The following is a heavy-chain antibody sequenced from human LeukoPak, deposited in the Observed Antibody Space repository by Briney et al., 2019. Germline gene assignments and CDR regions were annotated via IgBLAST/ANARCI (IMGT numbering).Heavy chain of an antibody. V-gene: IGHV4-59*01. Sequence: SETLSLTCSVSGGSINSGYWSWIRQPPGKGLEWIGLLYPSGSTNYNPSLKSRVTISVDTSRPQFSRKLSSMTAADTAVYYCAGGHYPLEYWGQGTLVTVSS. D-gene: IGHD1-26*01. CDR2: LYPSGST. CDR1: GGSINSGY. CDR3: AGGHYPLEY. J-gene: IGHJ4*02.